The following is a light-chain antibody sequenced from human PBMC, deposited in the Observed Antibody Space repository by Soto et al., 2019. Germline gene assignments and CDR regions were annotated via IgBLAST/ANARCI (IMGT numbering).Light chain of an antibody. Sequence: QSVLTQPPSVSGAPGQKVTISCTRSSSNIGAAYDVHWYQHLPGTAPKLLIYGNNNRPSGVPDRFSGSKSGTSASLAITGLQAEDEAYYYCHSYDSSLSGWVFGGGTKMTVL. CDR1: SSNIGAAYD. V-gene: IGLV1-40*01. J-gene: IGLJ3*02. CDR2: GNN. CDR3: HSYDSSLSGWV.